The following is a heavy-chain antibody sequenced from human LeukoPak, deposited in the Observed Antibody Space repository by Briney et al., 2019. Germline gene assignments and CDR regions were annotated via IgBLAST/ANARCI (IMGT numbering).Heavy chain of an antibody. Sequence: SETLSLTCTVSGGSISSYYWSWIRQPPGKGLEWIGYIYYSGSTNYNPSLKSRVAISVDTSKNQFSLKLSSVTAADTAVYYCARATWLPVGLYYYDSSGYYYYFDSWGQGTLVTVSS. V-gene: IGHV4-59*01. D-gene: IGHD3-22*01. CDR3: ARATWLPVGLYYYDSSGYYYYFDS. J-gene: IGHJ4*02. CDR2: IYYSGST. CDR1: GGSISSYY.